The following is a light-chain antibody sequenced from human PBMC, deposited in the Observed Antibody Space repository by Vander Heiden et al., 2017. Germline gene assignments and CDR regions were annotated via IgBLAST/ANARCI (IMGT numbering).Light chain of an antibody. Sequence: QSVLTQPPSASGTPGQRVTIPCPGSSPNIGSNTVNWYQQLPGTAPKLLIYSNNQRPSGVPDRFSGSKSGTSASLAISGLQSEDEADYYCAAWDDSLNGLVFGGGTKLTVL. CDR2: SNN. V-gene: IGLV1-44*01. J-gene: IGLJ3*02. CDR3: AAWDDSLNGLV. CDR1: SPNIGSNT.